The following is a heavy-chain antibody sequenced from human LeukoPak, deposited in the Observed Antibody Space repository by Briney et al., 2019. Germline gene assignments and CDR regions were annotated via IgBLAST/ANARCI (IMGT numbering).Heavy chain of an antibody. V-gene: IGHV4-39*01. J-gene: IGHJ4*02. Sequence: SETLSLTCTVSGGSISSSTYYWGWIRQPPGKGLEWIGNIYYSGNTYYNPSLKSRVTISVDTSKNQFSLKLSSVTAADTAVYYCARHVRYSSSWYLGYYFDYWGQGTLVTVSS. CDR1: GGSISSSTYY. CDR2: IYYSGNT. CDR3: ARHVRYSSSWYLGYYFDY. D-gene: IGHD6-13*01.